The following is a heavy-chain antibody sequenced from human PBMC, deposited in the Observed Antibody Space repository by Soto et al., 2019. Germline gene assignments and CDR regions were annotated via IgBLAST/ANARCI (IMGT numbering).Heavy chain of an antibody. Sequence: SEALSLTCTVSGDSISTFYWGWMRQSPGKELEWIGYVYYTGSTNYNPSLKSRVTISVDRSKNQFSLKLTSANAADTAVYYCARGRTVRNYADDSSDYFYFFDYWGQGTQVTVSS. CDR2: VYYTGST. CDR1: GDSISTFY. D-gene: IGHD3-22*01. V-gene: IGHV4-59*01. J-gene: IGHJ4*02. CDR3: ARGRTVRNYADDSSDYFYFFDY.